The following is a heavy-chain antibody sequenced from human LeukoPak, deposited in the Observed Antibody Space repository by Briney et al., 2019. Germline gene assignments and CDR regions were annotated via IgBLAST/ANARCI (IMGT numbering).Heavy chain of an antibody. CDR2: VSSTSSFI. CDR1: GFTFSSYS. CDR3: ARDPPNSGYALDV. J-gene: IGHJ3*01. Sequence: PGGSLRLSCAASGFTFSSYSINWVRQAPGKGLEWVSCVSSTSSFIYYADSVKGRFTISRDNAKNSLYLQMNSLRAEDTAVYYCARDPPNSGYALDVWGQGTMVTVSS. V-gene: IGHV3-21*01. D-gene: IGHD7-27*01.